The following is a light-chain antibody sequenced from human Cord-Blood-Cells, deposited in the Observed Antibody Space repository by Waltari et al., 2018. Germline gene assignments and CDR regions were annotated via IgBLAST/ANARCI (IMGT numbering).Light chain of an antibody. J-gene: IGLJ2*01. CDR2: EGS. CDR3: CSYAGSSTFV. V-gene: IGLV2-23*03. Sequence: QSALTQPASVSGSPGQSITISCTGTISDVGSYNLVSWYQQHPGKAPKLMIYEGSKRPSGVSNRFSGSKSGNTASLTISGLQAEDEADYYCCSYAGSSTFVFGGGTKLTVL. CDR1: ISDVGSYNL.